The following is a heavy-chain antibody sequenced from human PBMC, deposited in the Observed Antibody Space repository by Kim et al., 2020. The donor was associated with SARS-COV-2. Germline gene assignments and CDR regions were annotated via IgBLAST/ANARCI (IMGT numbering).Heavy chain of an antibody. CDR2: INAGNGNT. Sequence: ASVKVSCKASGYTFTSYAMHWVRQAPGQRLEWMGWINAGNGNTKYSQKFQGRVTITRDTSASTAYMELSSLRSEDTAVYYCARERRTTGPTGYFQHWGQGTLVTVSS. J-gene: IGHJ1*01. CDR3: ARERRTTGPTGYFQH. V-gene: IGHV1-3*01. D-gene: IGHD4-17*01. CDR1: GYTFTSYA.